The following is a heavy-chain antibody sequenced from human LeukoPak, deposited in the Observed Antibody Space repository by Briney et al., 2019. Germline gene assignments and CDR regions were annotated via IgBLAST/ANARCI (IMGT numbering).Heavy chain of an antibody. CDR3: ARHSRSITIFGVVISPRYYYYMDV. CDR2: IYYSGST. D-gene: IGHD3-3*01. CDR1: GGSISSSSYY. V-gene: IGHV4-39*01. J-gene: IGHJ6*03. Sequence: SETLSLTCTVSGGSISSSSYYWGWIRQPPGKGLEWIGSIYYSGSTYYNPSLKSRVTISVDTSKNQFSLKLSSVTAADTAVYYCARHSRSITIFGVVISPRYYYYMDVWGKGTTVTVSS.